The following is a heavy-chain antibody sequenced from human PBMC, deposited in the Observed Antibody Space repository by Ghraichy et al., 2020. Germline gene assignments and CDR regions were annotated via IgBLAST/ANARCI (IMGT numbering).Heavy chain of an antibody. Sequence: GESLNISCVASGFTFSSYAMSWVRQAPGKGLEWVSEISGSGGDTSFADSVKGRFTISRDNSKNTLYLQMNSLSAEDTAIYYCAIPNSSGHYWGQGTLVTVSS. D-gene: IGHD6-19*01. J-gene: IGHJ4*02. CDR2: ISGSGGDT. V-gene: IGHV3-23*01. CDR3: AIPNSSGHY. CDR1: GFTFSSYA.